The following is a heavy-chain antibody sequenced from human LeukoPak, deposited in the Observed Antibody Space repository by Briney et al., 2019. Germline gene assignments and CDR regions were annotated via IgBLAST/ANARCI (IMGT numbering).Heavy chain of an antibody. Sequence: PSETLSLTCTVSGGSISSGDYYWSWIRQPPGKGLEWIGYIYYSGSTYYNPSLKSRVTISVDTSKNQFSLKLSSVTAADTAVYYCAREGYCSGGSCYDGRYGMDVWGQGTTVTVSS. CDR2: IYYSGST. J-gene: IGHJ6*02. D-gene: IGHD2-15*01. CDR1: GGSISSGDYY. V-gene: IGHV4-30-4*02. CDR3: AREGYCSGGSCYDGRYGMDV.